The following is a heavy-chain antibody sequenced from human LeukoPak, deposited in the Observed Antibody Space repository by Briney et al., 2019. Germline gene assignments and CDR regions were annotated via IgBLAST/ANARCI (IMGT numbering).Heavy chain of an antibody. D-gene: IGHD3-3*01. J-gene: IGHJ4*02. CDR1: GFTFSSYA. CDR3: ARGSVVRFLERLALGDY. Sequence: GGSLRLSCAASGFTFSSYAMHWVRQAPGKGLEWVAVISYDGSNKYYADSVKGRFTISRDNSKNTLYLQMNSLRAEDTAVYYCARGSVVRFLERLALGDYWGQGTLVTVSS. V-gene: IGHV3-30-3*01. CDR2: ISYDGSNK.